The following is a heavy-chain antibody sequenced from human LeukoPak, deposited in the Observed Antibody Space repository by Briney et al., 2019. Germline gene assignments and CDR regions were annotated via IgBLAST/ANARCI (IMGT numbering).Heavy chain of an antibody. CDR3: ARANTAAVNDY. J-gene: IGHJ4*02. CDR2: INWNSDSI. V-gene: IGHV3-9*01. CDR1: GFTFDDYA. D-gene: IGHD6-13*01. Sequence: GGSLRLSCAVSGFTFDDYAMHWVRQVPGKGLEWVSGINWNSDSIGYADSVKGRFTISRDNSKNTLYLQMNSLRAEDTAVYYCARANTAAVNDYWGQGTLVTVSS.